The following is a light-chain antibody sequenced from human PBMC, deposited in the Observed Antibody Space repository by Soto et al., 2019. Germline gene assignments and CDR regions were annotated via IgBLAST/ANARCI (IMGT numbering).Light chain of an antibody. CDR2: DAS. J-gene: IGKJ2*01. Sequence: DIPMTKSPYPLSPSVGDRVSITCRASQSISGWLAWYQQKPGKAPKLLIYDASRLERGVPSRFSGSGSWTEFSITISRLKPDDFAAYYRPPYNSYSVNAFGEGTKLEIK. V-gene: IGKV1-5*01. CDR3: PPYNSYSVNA. CDR1: QSISGW.